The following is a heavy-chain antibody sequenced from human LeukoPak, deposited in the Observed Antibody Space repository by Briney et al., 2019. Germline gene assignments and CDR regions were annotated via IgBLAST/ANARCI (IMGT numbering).Heavy chain of an antibody. J-gene: IGHJ4*02. CDR1: GGSISSGSYY. D-gene: IGHD3-9*01. V-gene: IGHV4-61*02. CDR2: IYTSGST. CDR3: ARGLGILTGYYTLPYDY. Sequence: SETLSLTCTVSGGSISSGSYYWSWIRQPAGKGLEWIGRIYTSGSTNYNPSLKSRVTISVDTSKNQFSLKLSSVTAADTAVYYCARGLGILTGYYTLPYDYWGQGTLVTVSS.